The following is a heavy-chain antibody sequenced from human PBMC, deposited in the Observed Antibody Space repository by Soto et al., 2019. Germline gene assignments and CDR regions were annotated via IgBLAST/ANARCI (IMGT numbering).Heavy chain of an antibody. Sequence: EVQLLESGGGLVQPGGSLRLSCAASGFAFSSSAMTWVRQAPGKGLEWVSSISASGGATFYTDSVKGRFTVSRHNCEETLYLQMNSVRAEDTALYYCAKELSYNAGRPFDYWGQGTLVTVSS. CDR2: ISASGGAT. CDR1: GFAFSSSA. CDR3: AKELSYNAGRPFDY. V-gene: IGHV3-23*01. D-gene: IGHD3-10*01. J-gene: IGHJ4*02.